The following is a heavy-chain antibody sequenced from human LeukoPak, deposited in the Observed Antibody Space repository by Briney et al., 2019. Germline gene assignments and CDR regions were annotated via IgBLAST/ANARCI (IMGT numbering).Heavy chain of an antibody. CDR2: ISSSSSYI. CDR3: ARGQGSKIATLDY. D-gene: IGHD2-21*01. Sequence: GGSLRLSCAASGFTFSSYSMNWVRQAPGKGLEWVSSISSSSSYIYYADSVKGRFTISRDNAKNSLYLQMNSLRAEDTAVYYCARGQGSKIATLDYWGQGTLVTVSS. J-gene: IGHJ4*02. CDR1: GFTFSSYS. V-gene: IGHV3-21*01.